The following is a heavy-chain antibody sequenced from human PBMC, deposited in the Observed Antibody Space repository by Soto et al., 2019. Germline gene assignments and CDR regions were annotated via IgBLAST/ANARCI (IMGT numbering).Heavy chain of an antibody. CDR2: IYSGGDT. CDR3: ARGGSGEPSTRSYSVY. Sequence: HPGGSLRLSCAASGFTVSSNFMTWVRQTPGKGLEWVSVIYSGGDTYYADSVKGRFTISRDNSKNSLFLHMNRLRAEDTAIYYCARGGSGEPSTRSYSVYWGQGTLVSVS. J-gene: IGHJ4*02. V-gene: IGHV3-53*01. CDR1: GFTVSSNF. D-gene: IGHD3-10*01.